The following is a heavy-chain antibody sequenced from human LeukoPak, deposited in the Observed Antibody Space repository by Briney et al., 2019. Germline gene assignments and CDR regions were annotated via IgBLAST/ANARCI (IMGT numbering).Heavy chain of an antibody. Sequence: GRSLRLSCAASGFTFSSYGMHWVRQAPGKGLEWVAVISSDGSNADYADSVKGRFTISRGNSKSTLYLQMNSLRAEDTAVYYCAKGSPQFDFWGQGTLVTVSS. J-gene: IGHJ4*02. V-gene: IGHV3-30*18. CDR3: AKGSPQFDF. CDR2: ISSDGSNA. CDR1: GFTFSSYG. D-gene: IGHD1-26*01.